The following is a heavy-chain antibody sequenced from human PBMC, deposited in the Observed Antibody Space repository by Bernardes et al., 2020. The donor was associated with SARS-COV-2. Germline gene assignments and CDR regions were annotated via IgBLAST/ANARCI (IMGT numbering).Heavy chain of an antibody. CDR2: VAYDGDFK. CDR3: ARDNKVVPGVIARRYFDY. D-gene: IGHD2-2*01. CDR1: GFTLSSYG. V-gene: IGHV3-30*03. J-gene: IGHJ4*02. Sequence: GSLRLSCAASGFTLSSYGMHWVRQAPGKGLEWVAAVAYDGDFKPYADSVKGRFTISRDISKNTLYLQMSSLRHEDTAVYYCARDNKVVPGVIARRYFDYWGQGTLVSVSS.